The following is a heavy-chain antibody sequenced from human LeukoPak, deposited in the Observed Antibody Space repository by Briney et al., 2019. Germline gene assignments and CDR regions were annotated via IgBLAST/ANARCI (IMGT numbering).Heavy chain of an antibody. V-gene: IGHV4-31*03. CDR2: IYYSGST. J-gene: IGHJ4*02. D-gene: IGHD3-22*01. CDR1: GGSISSGGYY. Sequence: SETLSLTCTVSGGSISSGGYYWSWIRQHPGKGLEWIGYIYYSGSTYYNPSLKSRVTISVDTSKNQFSLKLSSVTAADTAVYYCARGYYDSSGYYVDYWGRGTLVTVSS. CDR3: ARGYYDSSGYYVDY.